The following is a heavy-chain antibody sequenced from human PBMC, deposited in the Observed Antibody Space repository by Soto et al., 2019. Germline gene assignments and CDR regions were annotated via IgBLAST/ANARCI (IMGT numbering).Heavy chain of an antibody. Sequence: QVQLVQSGAEVKKPGSSVKVSCKASGGTFSSYTISWVRQAPGQGLEWMGRIIPILGIANYAQKFQGRVTITADKASSTAYMELSRLRSEDTAVYYCASGRGYGSGDDAFDIWGQGTIVTVSS. J-gene: IGHJ3*02. D-gene: IGHD3-10*01. CDR2: IIPILGIA. CDR1: GGTFSSYT. CDR3: ASGRGYGSGDDAFDI. V-gene: IGHV1-69*02.